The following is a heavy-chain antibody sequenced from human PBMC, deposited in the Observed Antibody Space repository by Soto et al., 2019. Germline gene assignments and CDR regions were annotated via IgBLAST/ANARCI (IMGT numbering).Heavy chain of an antibody. V-gene: IGHV3-23*01. CDR2: ISGSGGST. CDR1: GFTFSSYA. Sequence: GGSLRLSCAASGFTFSSYAMSWVRQAPGKGLEWVSAISGSGGSTYYADSVKGRFTISRDNSKNTLYLQMNSLRAEDTAVYYCAKDPRYDFWSGYSYYFDYWGQGTLVTVSS. D-gene: IGHD3-3*01. J-gene: IGHJ4*02. CDR3: AKDPRYDFWSGYSYYFDY.